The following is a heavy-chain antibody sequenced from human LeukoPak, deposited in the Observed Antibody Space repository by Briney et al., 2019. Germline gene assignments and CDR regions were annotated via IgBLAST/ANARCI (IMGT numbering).Heavy chain of an antibody. J-gene: IGHJ4*02. CDR1: GFTFSSFT. D-gene: IGHD5-12*01. Sequence: PGGSLRLSCAASGFTFSSFTMHWVRQAPGKGLEWVSSISSGSGYINYAGSVKGRFTISRDNAKNSLYLQMNSLRAEDTAVYYCARELYSGYGRFDYWGQGTLVTVSS. V-gene: IGHV3-21*01. CDR3: ARELYSGYGRFDY. CDR2: ISSGSGYI.